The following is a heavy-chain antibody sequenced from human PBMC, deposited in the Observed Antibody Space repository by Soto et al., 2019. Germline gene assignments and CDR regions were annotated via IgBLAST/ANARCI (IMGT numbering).Heavy chain of an antibody. CDR3: ARWAVGATPYYYYGMDV. J-gene: IGHJ6*02. D-gene: IGHD1-26*01. CDR2: IIPIFGTA. V-gene: IGHV1-69*01. CDR1: GGTFSSYA. Sequence: QVQLVQSGAEVKKPGSSVKVSCKASGGTFSSYAISWVRQAPGQGLEGMGGIIPIFGTANYAQKFQGRVTITADESTSTAYMELSSLRSEDTAVYYCARWAVGATPYYYYGMDVWGQGTTVTVSS.